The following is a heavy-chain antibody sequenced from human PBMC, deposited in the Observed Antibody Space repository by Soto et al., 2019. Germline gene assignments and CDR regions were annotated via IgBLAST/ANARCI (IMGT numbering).Heavy chain of an antibody. CDR1: GFTFSSYA. CDR3: AKENGYSSSWFEFDY. Sequence: PGGSLRLSCAASGFTFSSYAMSWVRQAPGKGLEWVSAISGSGGSTYYADSVRGRFTISRDNSKNTLYLQMNSLRAEDTAVYYCAKENGYSSSWFEFDYWGQGTLVTVSS. J-gene: IGHJ4*02. V-gene: IGHV3-23*01. CDR2: ISGSGGST. D-gene: IGHD6-13*01.